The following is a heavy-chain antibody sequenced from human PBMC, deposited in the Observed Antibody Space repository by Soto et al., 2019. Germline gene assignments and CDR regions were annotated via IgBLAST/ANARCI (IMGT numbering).Heavy chain of an antibody. CDR3: ARDSRRGGHSDFVDY. D-gene: IGHD4-4*01. J-gene: IGHJ4*02. CDR2: IVPIFGTA. Sequence: QVQLVQSGAEVKKPGSSVKVSCKAYGGTFSSYAISWVRQAPGLGLEWMGGIVPIFGTANYAQKFQGRVTITADESTSTAFMELSSLRSEDTAVYYCARDSRRGGHSDFVDYWGQGTLVTVSS. CDR1: GGTFSSYA. V-gene: IGHV1-69*12.